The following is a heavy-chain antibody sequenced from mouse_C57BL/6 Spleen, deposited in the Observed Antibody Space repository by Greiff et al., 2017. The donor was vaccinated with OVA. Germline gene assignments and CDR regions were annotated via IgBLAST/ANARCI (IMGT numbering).Heavy chain of an antibody. CDR2: IDPSDSYT. J-gene: IGHJ3*01. D-gene: IGHD2-2*01. Sequence: QQSCKASGYTFTSYWMQWVKQRPGQGLEWIGEIDPSDSYTNYNQKFKGKATLTVDTSSSTAYMQLSSLTSEDSAVYYCAIYYGYEREAWFAYWGQGTLVTVSA. CDR3: AIYYGYEREAWFAY. V-gene: IGHV1-50*01. CDR1: GYTFTSYW.